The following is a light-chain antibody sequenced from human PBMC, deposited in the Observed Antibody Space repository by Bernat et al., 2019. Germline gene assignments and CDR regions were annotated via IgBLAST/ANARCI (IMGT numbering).Light chain of an antibody. CDR1: QSISSW. CDR3: QQYNSYPLFT. V-gene: IGKV1-5*03. CDR2: KAS. Sequence: DIQMTQSPSTLSAFVGDRVTITCRASQSISSWLAWYQQKPGKAPKLLIYKASSLESGVPSRFSGSGSGTEFTLTISNLQPDDFATYYCQQYNSYPLFTFGPGTKVDIK. J-gene: IGKJ3*01.